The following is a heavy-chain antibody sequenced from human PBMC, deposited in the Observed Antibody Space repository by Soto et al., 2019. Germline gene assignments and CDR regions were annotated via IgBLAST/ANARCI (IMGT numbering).Heavy chain of an antibody. J-gene: IGHJ3*02. CDR2: IKQDESEK. V-gene: IGHV3-7*04. CDR3: ARQQDDVGSSTFYRTFDI. CDR1: GFTFNNHW. D-gene: IGHD3-3*02. Sequence: EVQLVESGGGLVQPGGSLRLSCVGSGFTFNNHWMTWVRQAPGRGLEWVASIKQDESEKFYVDSVKGRFTISRDNAKNSLHLQMYTLRGEDTAVYYCARQQDDVGSSTFYRTFDIWGQGTKVTVSS.